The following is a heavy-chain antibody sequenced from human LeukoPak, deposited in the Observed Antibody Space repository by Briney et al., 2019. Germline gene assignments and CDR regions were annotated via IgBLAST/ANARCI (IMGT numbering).Heavy chain of an antibody. CDR2: INAGNDNT. D-gene: IGHD3-3*01. CDR1: GYTFTSYA. CDR3: ARVPSDYDFWSGYGGMDV. V-gene: IGHV1-3*01. Sequence: ASVKVSCKASGYTFTSYAMHWVCQAPGQRLEWMGWINAGNDNTKYSQKFQGRVTITRDTSASTAYMELSSLRSEDTAVYYCARVPSDYDFWSGYGGMDVWGQGTTVTVSS. J-gene: IGHJ6*02.